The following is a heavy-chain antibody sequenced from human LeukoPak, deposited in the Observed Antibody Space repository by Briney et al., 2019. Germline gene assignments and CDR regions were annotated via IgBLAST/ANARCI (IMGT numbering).Heavy chain of an antibody. Sequence: GGTLRLSCAALGFTFSSYSMTWIRQAPGKGLEWVSSISSSSSYIYYADSVKGRFTISRDNAKNLLYLQMNSLRAEATAVFYCARTGIGGSRYWVQGTLVTVSS. CDR3: ARTGIGGSRY. CDR1: GFTFSSYS. J-gene: IGHJ4*02. D-gene: IGHD2-15*01. V-gene: IGHV3-21*01. CDR2: ISSSSSYI.